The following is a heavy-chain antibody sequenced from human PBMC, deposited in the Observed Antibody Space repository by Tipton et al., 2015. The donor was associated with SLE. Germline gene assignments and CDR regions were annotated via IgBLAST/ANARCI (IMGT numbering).Heavy chain of an antibody. J-gene: IGHJ1*01. Sequence: SLRLSCTASGFTFGDYAMSWVRQAPGKGLEWVSVISYEGSVKYYADSVKGRFTISRDNSKNTLYLQMNSLRADDTAVYYCASPTYYFGSGSYYTENFHHWGQGTLVTVSS. CDR1: GFTFGDYA. CDR2: ISYEGSVK. D-gene: IGHD3-10*01. V-gene: IGHV3-30*04. CDR3: ASPTYYFGSGSYYTENFHH.